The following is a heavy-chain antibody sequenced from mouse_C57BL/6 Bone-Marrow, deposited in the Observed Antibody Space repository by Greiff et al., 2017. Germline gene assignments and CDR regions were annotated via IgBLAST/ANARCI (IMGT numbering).Heavy chain of an antibody. J-gene: IGHJ4*01. CDR1: GYSITSGYY. CDR2: ISYDGSN. V-gene: IGHV3-6*01. D-gene: IGHD1-1*01. Sequence: VQLKESGPGLVKPSQSLSLTCSVTGYSITSGYYWNWIRQFPGNKLEWMGYISYDGSNNYNPSLKNRISITRDTSKNQFFLKLNSVTTEDTATYYCARDDYGSSHAMDYWGQGTSVTVSS. CDR3: ARDDYGSSHAMDY.